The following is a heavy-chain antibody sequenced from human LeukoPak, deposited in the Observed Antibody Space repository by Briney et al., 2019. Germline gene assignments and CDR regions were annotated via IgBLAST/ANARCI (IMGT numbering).Heavy chain of an antibody. CDR1: GFTFSSYS. Sequence: GGSPRLSSAASGFTFSSYSMNWVRQAPGKGLEWVSSISSSSTYICYADSVKGRFTISRDNAKNSLYLQMNSLRAEDTAVYYCASGGQQLVRDVAYWGQGTLVTVSS. CDR3: ASGGQQLVRDVAY. J-gene: IGHJ4*02. CDR2: ISSSSTYI. V-gene: IGHV3-21*01. D-gene: IGHD6-13*01.